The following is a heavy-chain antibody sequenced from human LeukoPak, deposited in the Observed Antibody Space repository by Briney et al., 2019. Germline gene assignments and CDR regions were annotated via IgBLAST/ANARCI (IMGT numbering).Heavy chain of an antibody. V-gene: IGHV3-23*01. D-gene: IGHD2-15*01. Sequence: PGGSLRLSCAASGFTFYNYAMSWVRQAPGKGLEWVSGVSDGAGRTSYADSVTGRFTISRDNARRILYLQMNSLRAEDTAVYYCAKDVCNGAGCHFFDYGGQGTVVTVSS. CDR1: GFTFYNYA. CDR2: VSDGAGRT. CDR3: AKDVCNGAGCHFFDY. J-gene: IGHJ4*02.